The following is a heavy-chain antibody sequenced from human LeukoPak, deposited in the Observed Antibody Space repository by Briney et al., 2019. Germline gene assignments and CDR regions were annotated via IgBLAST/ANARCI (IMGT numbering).Heavy chain of an antibody. CDR2: IISSSSYI. CDR1: GFTFSSYT. J-gene: IGHJ4*02. CDR3: ASASRYSGYLFDY. V-gene: IGHV3-21*01. Sequence: TGGSLRLFCAASGFTFSSYTMNWVRQAPGKGLEWVSSIISSSSYIYYADSVKGRFTISRDNAKNSLYLQMNSLRAEDTAVYYCASASRYSGYLFDYWGQGTLVTVSS. D-gene: IGHD5-12*01.